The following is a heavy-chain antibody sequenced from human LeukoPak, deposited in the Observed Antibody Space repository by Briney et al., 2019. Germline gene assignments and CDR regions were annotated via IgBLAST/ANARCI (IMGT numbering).Heavy chain of an antibody. CDR3: ARASYRYYGSGSYLDY. CDR2: IYYGGST. D-gene: IGHD3-10*01. Sequence: SQTLSLTCTVSGGSISSGDYYWSWIRQPPGKGLEWIGYIYYGGSTYYNPSLKSRVTISVDTSKNQFSLKLSSVTAADTAVYYCARASYRYYGSGSYLDYWGQGTLVTVSS. J-gene: IGHJ4*02. V-gene: IGHV4-30-4*01. CDR1: GGSISSGDYY.